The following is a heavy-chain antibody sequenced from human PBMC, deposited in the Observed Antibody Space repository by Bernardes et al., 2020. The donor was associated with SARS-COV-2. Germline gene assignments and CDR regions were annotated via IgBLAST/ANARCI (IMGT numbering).Heavy chain of an antibody. CDR3: ATSYDSGSPVY. Sequence: SETLSLTCSVSGGSISGGTYYCSWIRQHPGKGLEWIGYIFYSGSTYYNPSLKSRVTISVDTSKNQFSLKLTSVTAADTAVYYCATSYDSGSPVYWGLGTLVTVSS. CDR1: GGSISGGTYY. V-gene: IGHV4-31*03. J-gene: IGHJ4*01. CDR2: IFYSGST. D-gene: IGHD3-22*01.